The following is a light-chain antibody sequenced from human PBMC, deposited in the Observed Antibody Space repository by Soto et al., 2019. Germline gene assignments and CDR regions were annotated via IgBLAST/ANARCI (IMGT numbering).Light chain of an antibody. CDR3: QQYNNWPRT. Sequence: EIVLTQPPCTLSLSPGERATLSCRASQSVNSNLAWYQQKAGQAPRLLIYGTSTRATGIPARFSGSGSGTDFTLTISSLQFEDFAVYYCQQYNNWPRTFGQGTKVDNK. CDR2: GTS. CDR1: QSVNSN. V-gene: IGKV3-15*01. J-gene: IGKJ1*01.